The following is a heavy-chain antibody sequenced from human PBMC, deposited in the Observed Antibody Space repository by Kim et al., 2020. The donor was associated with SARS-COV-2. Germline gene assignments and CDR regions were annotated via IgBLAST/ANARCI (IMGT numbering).Heavy chain of an antibody. V-gene: IGHV4-31*02. Sequence: SLKSRVTILVDTSKNQFSLKLSSVTAADTAMYYCARVPITMVRGVMAFDIWGQGTMVTVSS. CDR3: ARVPITMVRGVMAFDI. J-gene: IGHJ3*02. D-gene: IGHD3-10*01.